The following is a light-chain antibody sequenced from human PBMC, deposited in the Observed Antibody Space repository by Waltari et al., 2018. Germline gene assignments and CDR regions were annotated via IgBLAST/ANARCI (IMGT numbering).Light chain of an antibody. Sequence: EIVLTQSPATLSLSPGERATLSCRASESVSRNLAWYQQKPGHAPRLLIYDASTRATDIPARFSASGSGTDFTLTISSLEPEDFAVYYCHQRSSWPLTFGPGTKVDFK. CDR3: HQRSSWPLT. J-gene: IGKJ3*01. V-gene: IGKV3-11*01. CDR2: DAS. CDR1: ESVSRN.